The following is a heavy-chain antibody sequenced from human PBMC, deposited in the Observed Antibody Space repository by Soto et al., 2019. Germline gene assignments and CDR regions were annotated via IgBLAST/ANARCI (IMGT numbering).Heavy chain of an antibody. CDR2: IFSSDEK. Sequence: QVTLKESGPVLVKPTETLTLTCTVSGFSLNHPRMGVRWIRQPPGKALEWLAHIFSSDEKSYSTSLRSRLTISKDTSESQVVLTMTNMDPVDTATYYCARMLYYAMEVWGQGTTVTVSS. CDR1: GFSLNHPRMG. V-gene: IGHV2-26*01. CDR3: ARMLYYAMEV. J-gene: IGHJ6*02.